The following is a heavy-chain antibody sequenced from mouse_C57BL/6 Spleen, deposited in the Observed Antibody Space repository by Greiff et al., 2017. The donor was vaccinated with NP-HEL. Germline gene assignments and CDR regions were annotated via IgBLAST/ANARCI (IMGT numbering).Heavy chain of an antibody. CDR3: TRYSFAY. Sequence: QVQLKESGAELVRPGASVTLSCKASGYTFTDYEMHWVKQTPVHGLEWIGAIDPETGGTAYNQKFKGKAILTADKSSSTAYMELRSLTSEDSAVYYCTRYSFAYWGQGTLVTVSA. CDR1: GYTFTDYE. J-gene: IGHJ3*01. CDR2: IDPETGGT. V-gene: IGHV1-15*01.